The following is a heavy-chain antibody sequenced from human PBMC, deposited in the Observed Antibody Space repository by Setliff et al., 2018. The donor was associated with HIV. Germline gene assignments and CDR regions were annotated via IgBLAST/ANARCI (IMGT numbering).Heavy chain of an antibody. V-gene: IGHV4-4*07. D-gene: IGHD1-26*01. CDR2: MHTSGNT. Sequence: SETLSLTCTVSGGSISGYYWSWIRQPAGKGLEWIGRMHTSGNTNYNPSLKSRVTMSVDTSKNQFSLRLSSVTAADTAVYYCARGDGGSYYPGIWGQGTMVTVSS. CDR3: ARGDGGSYYPGI. CDR1: GGSISGYY. J-gene: IGHJ3*02.